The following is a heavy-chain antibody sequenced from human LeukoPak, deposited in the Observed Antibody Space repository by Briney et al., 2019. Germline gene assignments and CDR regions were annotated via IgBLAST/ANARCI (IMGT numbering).Heavy chain of an antibody. CDR1: GFTFSAYA. D-gene: IGHD1-1*01. CDR2: ISSNGGST. V-gene: IGHV3-64*01. J-gene: IGHJ4*02. Sequence: GGSLRLSCAASGFTFSAYAMHWVRQPPGKGLEYVSGISSNGGSTYYANSVKGRFTISRDKSKNTVDLQMGSLRPEDTAVYYCATTDYWGQGTLVTVSS. CDR3: ATTDY.